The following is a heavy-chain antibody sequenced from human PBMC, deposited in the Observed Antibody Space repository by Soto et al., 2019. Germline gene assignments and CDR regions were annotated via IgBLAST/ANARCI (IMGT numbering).Heavy chain of an antibody. CDR1: GFRFSSKA. Sequence: EVQLLESGGGLVQPGGSLRLSCAASGFRFSSKAMSWVRQAPGKGLEWVSIISGSGSSTYYTDSLKGRFTISRDNSKNMVYLEMNYRRAEDTAVYCCAKENGFQFVNFGASGFDYWGQGSLVSVSS. CDR2: ISGSGSST. J-gene: IGHJ4*02. V-gene: IGHV3-23*01. D-gene: IGHD6-6*01. CDR3: AKENGFQFVNFGASGFDY.